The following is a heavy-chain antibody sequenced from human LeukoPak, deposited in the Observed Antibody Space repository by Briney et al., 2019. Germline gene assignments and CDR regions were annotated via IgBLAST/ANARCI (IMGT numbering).Heavy chain of an antibody. CDR1: GFTFSSYS. Sequence: GGSLRLSCAASGFTFSSYSMNWVRQAPGKGLEWVSSISSSSSYIYYADLVKGRFTISRDNAKNSLYLQMNSLRAEDTAVYYYARGRRGCSSTSCAARYYYYMDVWGKGTTVTVSS. D-gene: IGHD2-2*01. J-gene: IGHJ6*03. CDR3: ARGRRGCSSTSCAARYYYYMDV. CDR2: ISSSSSYI. V-gene: IGHV3-21*01.